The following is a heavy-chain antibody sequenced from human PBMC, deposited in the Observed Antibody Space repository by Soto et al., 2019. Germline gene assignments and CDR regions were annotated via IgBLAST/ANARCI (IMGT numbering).Heavy chain of an antibody. CDR3: ARPGYYDILTGYYYYYGMDV. J-gene: IGHJ6*02. CDR2: INHSGST. CDR1: GGSFSGYY. D-gene: IGHD3-9*01. V-gene: IGHV4-34*01. Sequence: LSLTCAVYGGSFSGYYWSWIRQPPVKGLEWIGEINHSGSTNYNPSLKSRVTISVDTSKNQFSLKLSSVTAADTAVYYCARPGYYDILTGYYYYYGMDVWGQGTTVTVSS.